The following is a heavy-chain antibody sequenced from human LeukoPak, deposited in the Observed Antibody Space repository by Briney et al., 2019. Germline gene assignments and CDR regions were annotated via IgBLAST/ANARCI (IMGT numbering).Heavy chain of an antibody. Sequence: VGGLRDSCVASLFTLIRYEMKSVCHTPGRGGEWVSYICSSGSTIYYADTVKGRFTISRDKAKNSLYLQKNTLRAEDTAVYYCDRDVQPYGSGSYYTSYYGMDVWGKGTTVTVSS. D-gene: IGHD3-10*01. CDR2: ICSSGSTI. CDR1: LFTLIRYE. J-gene: IGHJ6*04. V-gene: IGHV3-48*03. CDR3: DRDVQPYGSGSYYTSYYGMDV.